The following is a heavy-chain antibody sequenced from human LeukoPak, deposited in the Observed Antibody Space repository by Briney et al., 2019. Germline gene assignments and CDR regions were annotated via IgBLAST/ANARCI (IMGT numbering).Heavy chain of an antibody. J-gene: IGHJ6*04. D-gene: IGHD3-10*01. CDR3: ARDSKNYYGSGSYYYYYYGMDV. Sequence: SETLSVTCTVSGGSISSYYWSWIRQPPGKGLEWIGYIYYSGSTNYNPSLKSRVTISVDTSKNQFSLKLSSVTAADTAVYYCARDSKNYYGSGSYYYYYYGMDVWGKGTTVTVSS. V-gene: IGHV4-59*01. CDR2: IYYSGST. CDR1: GGSISSYY.